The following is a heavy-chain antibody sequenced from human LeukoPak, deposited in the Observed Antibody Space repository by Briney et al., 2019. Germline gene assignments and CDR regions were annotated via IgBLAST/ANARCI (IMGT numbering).Heavy chain of an antibody. Sequence: SETLSLTCTVSGGSISSGGYYWSWIRQPPGKGLEWIGYIYHSGSTYYNPSLKSRVTISVDRSKNQFSLKLSSVTAADTAVYYCASSYYYGSGSHLFHAFDIWGQGTMVTVSS. CDR3: ASSYYYGSGSHLFHAFDI. D-gene: IGHD3-10*01. V-gene: IGHV4-30-2*01. CDR1: GGSISSGGYY. CDR2: IYHSGST. J-gene: IGHJ3*02.